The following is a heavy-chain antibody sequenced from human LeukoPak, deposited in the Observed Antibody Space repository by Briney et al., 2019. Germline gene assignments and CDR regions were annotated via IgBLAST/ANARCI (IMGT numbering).Heavy chain of an antibody. CDR3: AKARNVLRYFDWLPDY. CDR2: ISGSGGST. CDR1: GFTFSSYA. V-gene: IGHV3-23*01. D-gene: IGHD3-9*01. Sequence: GGSLRLSCAASGFTFSSYAMSWVRQAPGKGLEWVSAISGSGGSTYYADSVKGRFTISRDNSKNTLYLQMNSLRAEDTAVYYCAKARNVLRYFDWLPDYWGQGTLVTVFS. J-gene: IGHJ4*02.